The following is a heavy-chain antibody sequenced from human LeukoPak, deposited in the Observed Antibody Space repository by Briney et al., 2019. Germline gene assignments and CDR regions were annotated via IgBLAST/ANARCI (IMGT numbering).Heavy chain of an antibody. D-gene: IGHD2-2*01. CDR1: GFTFSSYA. J-gene: IGHJ5*02. V-gene: IGHV3-30*04. CDR3: ARDLGYCSSTSCANNWFDP. CDR2: ISDDGSNK. Sequence: PGRSLRLSCAASGFTFSSYAMHWVRQAPGKGLEWVAVISDDGSNKYYADSVKGRFTISRDNSKNTLYLQMNSLRAEDTALYYCARDLGYCSSTSCANNWFDPWGQGTLVTVSS.